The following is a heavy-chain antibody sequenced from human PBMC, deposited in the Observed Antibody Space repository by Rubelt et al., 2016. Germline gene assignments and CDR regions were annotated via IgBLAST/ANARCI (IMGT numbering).Heavy chain of an antibody. D-gene: IGHD6-13*01. CDR3: ARSSAGRWYSSSWYGGVGPNNWFDP. Sequence: EVQLVQSGAEVKKPGESLRISCKGSGYSFTSYWISWVRQMPGKGLEWMGRLDPSDSYTNYSPSFQGHVTISADKCISTAYLQWSSLKASDTAMYYCARSSAGRWYSSSWYGGVGPNNWFDPWGQGTLVTVSS. CDR2: LDPSDSYT. J-gene: IGHJ5*02. V-gene: IGHV5-10-1*01. CDR1: GYSFTSYW.